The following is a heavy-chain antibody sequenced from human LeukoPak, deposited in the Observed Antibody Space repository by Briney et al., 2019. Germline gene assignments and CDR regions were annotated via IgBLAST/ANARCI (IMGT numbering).Heavy chain of an antibody. CDR3: ARVCDFWSGPPDY. CDR1: GFTFSSYW. Sequence: GGSLRLSCAASGFTFSSYWMSWVRQAPGKGLEWVANIKQDGSEKYYVDSVKGRFTISRDNAKNSLYLQMNSLRAEDTAVYYCARVCDFWSGPPDYWGQGTLVTVSS. V-gene: IGHV3-7*01. CDR2: IKQDGSEK. D-gene: IGHD3-3*01. J-gene: IGHJ4*02.